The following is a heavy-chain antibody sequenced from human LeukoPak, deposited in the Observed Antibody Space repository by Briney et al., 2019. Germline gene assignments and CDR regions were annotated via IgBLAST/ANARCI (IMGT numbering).Heavy chain of an antibody. CDR2: ITGSGGHT. CDR3: TKDLTDYHYYYTDV. D-gene: IGHD2-21*02. J-gene: IGHJ6*03. Sequence: GGSLRLSCEASGFTFSNYAMAWVRQSPGKGLEWVSGITGSGGHTYYADSVKGRFTSSRDNSKNTLYLQMNSLRAEDTAVYYCTKDLTDYHYYYTDVWGNGTTVIVSS. V-gene: IGHV3-23*01. CDR1: GFTFSNYA.